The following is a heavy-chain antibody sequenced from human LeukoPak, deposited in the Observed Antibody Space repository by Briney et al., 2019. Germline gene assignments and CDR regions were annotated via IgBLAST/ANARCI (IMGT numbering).Heavy chain of an antibody. CDR3: GRGFSTVFGVQYYMDV. J-gene: IGHJ6*03. CDR2: IVPIFNTT. Sequence: GASVKVSCKASGYIFTSYGITWVRQAPGQGLEWMGGIVPIFNTTNYAQKFQGRVTITADDSTSTAYMELSSLRSEDTAVYYCGRGFSTVFGVQYYMDVWGKGTTVTVSS. V-gene: IGHV1-69*13. CDR1: GYIFTSYG. D-gene: IGHD3-3*01.